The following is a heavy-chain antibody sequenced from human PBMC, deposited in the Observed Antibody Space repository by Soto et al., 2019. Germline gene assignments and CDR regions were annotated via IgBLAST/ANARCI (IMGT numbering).Heavy chain of an antibody. CDR2: MDHSGST. J-gene: IGHJ5*02. V-gene: IGHV4-30-2*01. D-gene: IGHD6-13*01. CDR1: GGSISSGGYS. Sequence: PSETLSLTCAVSGGSISSGGYSWSWIRQPPGKGREWIGYMDHSGSTYYTPSLKSRVTISIDRTKTQFSLKLTSVTAADMAMYYCARPKTIGAAAGKGWFDPRGQGTLVTGSS. CDR3: ARPKTIGAAAGKGWFDP.